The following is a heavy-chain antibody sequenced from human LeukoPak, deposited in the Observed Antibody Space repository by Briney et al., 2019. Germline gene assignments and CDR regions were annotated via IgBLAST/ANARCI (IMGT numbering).Heavy chain of an antibody. D-gene: IGHD1-14*01. V-gene: IGHV4-61*01. Sequence: SETLSLTCVVSGGSISSGTHYWSWIRQPPGKGLEWIGYIYYSGSTNYNPSLKSRVTISVDTSKNQFSLKLSSVTAADTAVYYCARDPPPGRNQFDYWGQGTLVTVSS. J-gene: IGHJ4*02. CDR2: IYYSGST. CDR3: ARDPPPGRNQFDY. CDR1: GGSISSGTHY.